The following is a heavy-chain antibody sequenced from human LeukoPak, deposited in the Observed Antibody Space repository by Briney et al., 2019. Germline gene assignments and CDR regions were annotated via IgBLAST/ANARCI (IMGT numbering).Heavy chain of an antibody. V-gene: IGHV3-48*03. D-gene: IGHD4-17*01. CDR2: ISASGDTI. Sequence: GGSLTLSCAVSGFTFSDYEMDWVRQVPGKGLEWVSYISASGDTIYYADSVRGRFTISRDNAKNSLFLQMNSLRAEDTAVYYCARDSGLTTVTTYWDYWGQGTLVTVSS. CDR3: ARDSGLTTVTTYWDY. CDR1: GFTFSDYE. J-gene: IGHJ4*02.